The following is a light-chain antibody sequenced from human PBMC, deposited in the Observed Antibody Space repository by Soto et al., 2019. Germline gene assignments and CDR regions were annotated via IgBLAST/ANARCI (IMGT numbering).Light chain of an antibody. J-gene: IGKJ1*01. CDR2: DAS. Sequence: DIQMPQSPSSLSASVGDRVTITCHASQDISNYLNWYQQKPGKAPNLLIYDASNLETGVPSRFSGSGSGTDFTSTISRLQPEDIETSYCPPYDNLPPWTFGQGTTLEI. CDR1: QDISNY. V-gene: IGKV1-33*01. CDR3: PPYDNLPPWT.